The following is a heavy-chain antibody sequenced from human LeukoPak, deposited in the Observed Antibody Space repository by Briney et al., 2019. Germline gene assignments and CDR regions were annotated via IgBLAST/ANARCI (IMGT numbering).Heavy chain of an antibody. V-gene: IGHV3-64*01. J-gene: IGHJ4*02. CDR3: ARDVGSGLFDY. CDR1: EFTFSSYT. Sequence: GGSLXLSCAASEFTFSSYTMHWVRQAPGKGLEYVSTINSNGGSTYYANSVKGRFTISRDNSKNTMYLQMGSLRTEDMAVYYCARDVGSGLFDYWGQGTLVTVSS. CDR2: INSNGGST. D-gene: IGHD3-10*01.